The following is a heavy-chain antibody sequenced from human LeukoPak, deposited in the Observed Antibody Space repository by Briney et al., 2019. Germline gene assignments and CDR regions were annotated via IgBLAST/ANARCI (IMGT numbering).Heavy chain of an antibody. CDR2: IKQDGSEK. V-gene: IGHV3-7*03. J-gene: IGHJ4*02. D-gene: IGHD4-11*01. Sequence: GGSLRLSCAASGFTFSSYWMSWGRQAPGKGLEWVANIKQDGSEKYYVDSVKGRFTISRDNAKNSLYLQMNSLRAEDMALYYCVKGDYSNSYFDCWGQGTLVTVSS. CDR3: VKGDYSNSYFDC. CDR1: GFTFSSYW.